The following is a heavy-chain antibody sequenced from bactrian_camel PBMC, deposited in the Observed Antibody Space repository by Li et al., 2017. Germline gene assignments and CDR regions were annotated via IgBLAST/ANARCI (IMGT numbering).Heavy chain of an antibody. CDR2: INSGSDST. J-gene: IGHJ4*01. Sequence: VQLVESGGGLVQPGGSLTLCCVASGVTFSSYSMSWVRQAPGKGLEWVSMINSGSDSTYVSDSVKGRFTISQDNAKNTAYLQMNSLKPEDTAMYYCSTDGDSCRTWYKSIRGYRYWGQGTQVTVS. CDR3: STDGDSCRTWYKSIRGYRY. D-gene: IGHD6*01. V-gene: IGHV3S40*01. CDR1: GVTFSSYS.